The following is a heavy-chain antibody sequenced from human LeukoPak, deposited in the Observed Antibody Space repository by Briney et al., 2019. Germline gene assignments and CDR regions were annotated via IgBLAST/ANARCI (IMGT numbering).Heavy chain of an antibody. V-gene: IGHV4-59*01. D-gene: IGHD5-12*01. CDR3: ARGDDYKLTLFDY. J-gene: IGHJ4*02. CDR2: IYYRGST. Sequence: PSETLSLTCTVSGGSISSYYWNWIRQPPGKGLEWIGYIYYRGSTNYNPSLKSRVTISVDTSKNQFSLKLSSATATDTAMYYCARGDDYKLTLFDYWGQGTLVTVS. CDR1: GGSISSYY.